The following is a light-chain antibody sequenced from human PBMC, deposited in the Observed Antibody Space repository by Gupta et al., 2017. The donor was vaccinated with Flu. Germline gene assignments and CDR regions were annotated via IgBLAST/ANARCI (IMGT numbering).Light chain of an antibody. J-gene: IGKJ1*01. Sequence: DIPMSQCPYPPSPHLGDRVTITCQASQSISNRLYWYQHRPGKAPKLLIYKGSSLESGVPSRFSGSGSGTQFTLTISSLQPDDFATYYCQQYNSYLGTFGQGTKVDIK. CDR1: QSISNR. V-gene: IGKV1-5*03. CDR2: KGS. CDR3: QQYNSYLGT.